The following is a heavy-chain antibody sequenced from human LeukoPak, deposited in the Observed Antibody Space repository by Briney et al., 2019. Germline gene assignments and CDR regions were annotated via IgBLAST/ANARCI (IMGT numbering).Heavy chain of an antibody. D-gene: IGHD3-22*01. CDR1: GGTFSSYA. Sequence: SVNVSRKASGGTFSSYAISWVRQAPGQGLEWMGGIIPIFGTANYAQKFQGRVTITADESTSTAYMELSSLRSEDTAVYYCASSNYYDRIEGAFDIWGQGTMVTVSS. V-gene: IGHV1-69*13. J-gene: IGHJ3*02. CDR3: ASSNYYDRIEGAFDI. CDR2: IIPIFGTA.